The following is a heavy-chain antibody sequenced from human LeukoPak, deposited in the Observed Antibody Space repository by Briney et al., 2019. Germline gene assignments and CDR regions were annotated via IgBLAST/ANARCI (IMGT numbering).Heavy chain of an antibody. CDR2: IYHSVTT. Sequence: PSETLSLTCTVSGYSISSGYFWGWMRQPPGKGLEWIGSIYHSVTTHYNPSLKSRVTISLDTSKNQFSLKLSSVTAADTAVYYCAASRWFGELSSDYWGQGTLVTVSS. D-gene: IGHD3-10*01. V-gene: IGHV4-38-2*02. CDR1: GYSISSGYF. CDR3: AASRWFGELSSDY. J-gene: IGHJ4*02.